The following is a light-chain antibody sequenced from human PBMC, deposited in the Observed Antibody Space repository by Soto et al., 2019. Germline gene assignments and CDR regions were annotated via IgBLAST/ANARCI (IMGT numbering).Light chain of an antibody. CDR1: TGAVTSGHF. V-gene: IGLV7-46*01. J-gene: IGLJ2*01. CDR2: DTT. CDR3: LLSSTDFRPV. Sequence: QAVVTQEPSLTVSPGGTVTLTCGSSTGAVTSGHFPYWFQQKPGQAPRTLIYDTTNKHSWTPARFSGSLLGGKAALTLSSAPPEDEADYYCLLSSTDFRPVFGGGTKLTVL.